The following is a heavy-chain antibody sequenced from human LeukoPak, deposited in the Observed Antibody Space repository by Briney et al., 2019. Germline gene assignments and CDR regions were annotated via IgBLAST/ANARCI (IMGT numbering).Heavy chain of an antibody. D-gene: IGHD3-16*02. J-gene: IGHJ4*02. V-gene: IGHV3-23*01. CDR3: AKGVYDYVWGSYRPSDY. Sequence: PGGSLRLSCAASGFIFSSYAMSWVRQAPGKGLEWVSAISSSGGNTYYADSVKGRFTIPRDNPKKTLYMQMNSLRAEDTAIYYCAKGVYDYVWGSYRPSDYWGQGTLVTVSS. CDR1: GFIFSSYA. CDR2: ISSSGGNT.